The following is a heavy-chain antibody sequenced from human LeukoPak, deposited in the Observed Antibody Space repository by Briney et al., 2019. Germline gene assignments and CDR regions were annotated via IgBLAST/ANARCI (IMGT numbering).Heavy chain of an antibody. V-gene: IGHV1-2*02. D-gene: IGHD3-10*01. CDR2: INPNSGGT. CDR3: ARDRDYGSGSYYPYYYYYYMDV. Sequence: ASVKVSCKASGYTFTGYYMHWVRQAPGQGLEWMGWINPNSGGTNYAQKFQGRVTMTRDTSISTAYMELSRLRSDDTAVYYCARDRDYGSGSYYPYYYYYYMDVWGKGTTVTVSS. CDR1: GYTFTGYY. J-gene: IGHJ6*03.